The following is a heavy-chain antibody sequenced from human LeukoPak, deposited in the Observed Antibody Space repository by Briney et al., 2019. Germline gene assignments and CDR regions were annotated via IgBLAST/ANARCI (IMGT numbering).Heavy chain of an antibody. CDR2: IKQDGSEK. Sequence: ETLSLTCAVYGGSFSGYYWSWVRQAPGKGLEWVANIKQDGSEKYYVDSVKGRFTISRDNAKNSLYLQMNSLRAEDTAVYYCARGKEGGSYYNYWGQGTLVTVSS. CDR3: ARGKEGGSYYNY. V-gene: IGHV3-7*01. D-gene: IGHD1-26*01. J-gene: IGHJ4*02. CDR1: GGSFSGYY.